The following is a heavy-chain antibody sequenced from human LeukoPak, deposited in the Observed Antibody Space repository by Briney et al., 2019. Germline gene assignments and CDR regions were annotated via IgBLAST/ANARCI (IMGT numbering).Heavy chain of an antibody. CDR3: ATESPQREYGSGSPYFDY. CDR1: GYTLTELS. V-gene: IGHV1-24*01. CDR2: FDPEDGET. D-gene: IGHD3-10*01. J-gene: IGHJ4*02. Sequence: ASVKVSCKVSGYTLTELSMHWVRQAPGKGLEWMGGFDPEDGETIYAQKFQGRDTMTEDTSTDTAYMELSSLRSEDTAVYYCATESPQREYGSGSPYFDYWGQGTLVTVSS.